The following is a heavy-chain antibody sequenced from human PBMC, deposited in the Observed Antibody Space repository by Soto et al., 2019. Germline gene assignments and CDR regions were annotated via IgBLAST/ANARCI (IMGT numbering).Heavy chain of an antibody. CDR1: GFSLSNARMG. CDR3: ARLRADYDYVWGSYRPNWFDP. J-gene: IGHJ5*02. V-gene: IGHV2-26*01. CDR2: IFSNDEK. Sequence: QVTLKESGPVLVKPTETLTLTCTVSGFSLSNARMGVSWIRQPPGKALEWLAHIFSNDEKSYSTSLKSRLTTSKDTSKSQVVLTMTNMDPVDTATYYCARLRADYDYVWGSYRPNWFDPWGQGTLVTVSS. D-gene: IGHD3-16*02.